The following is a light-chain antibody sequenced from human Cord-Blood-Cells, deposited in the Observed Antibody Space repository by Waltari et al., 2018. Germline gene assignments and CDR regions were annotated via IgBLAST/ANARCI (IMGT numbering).Light chain of an antibody. J-gene: IGLJ2*01. V-gene: IGLV2-14*01. CDR3: SSYTSSSTVV. Sequence: QSALTQPASVSGSPGQPLTIPCTGTSSAVGGYNSVSWYQQHPGKAPKLMIYDVSNRPSGVSNRFSGSKSGNTASLTISGLQAEDEADYYCSSYTSSSTVVFGGGTKLTVL. CDR1: SSAVGGYNS. CDR2: DVS.